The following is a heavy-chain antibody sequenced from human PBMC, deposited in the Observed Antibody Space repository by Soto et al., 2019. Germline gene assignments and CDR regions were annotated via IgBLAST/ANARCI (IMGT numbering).Heavy chain of an antibody. D-gene: IGHD3-16*01. CDR3: AKDMLGGVSDAFDI. J-gene: IGHJ3*02. CDR1: GFTFSIYG. V-gene: IGHV3-30*18. CDR2: ISYDGSNK. Sequence: PGGSLRLSCAASGFTFSIYGMHWVRQAPGKGLEWVAVISYDGSNKYYADSVKGRFTISRDNSKNTLYLQMNSLRAEDTAVYYCAKDMLGGVSDAFDIWGQGTMVTVSS.